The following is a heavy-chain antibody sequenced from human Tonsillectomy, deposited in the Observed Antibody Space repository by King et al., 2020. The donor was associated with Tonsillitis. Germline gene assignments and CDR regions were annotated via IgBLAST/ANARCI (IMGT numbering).Heavy chain of an antibody. CDR2: IRYDGNNK. D-gene: IGHD3-3*01. CDR3: AKDFLPTYSFGSPVGY. J-gene: IGHJ4*02. CDR1: GFTFTTFG. Sequence: VQLVESGGGVVQPGGSLRLSCAASGFTFTTFGMHWVRQAPGKGLEWVAFIRYDGNNKYYGGSVKGRFTISRDNSMNTLYLQMNSLRDADTAVYFCAKDFLPTYSFGSPVGYWGQGTLVIVSS. V-gene: IGHV3-30*02.